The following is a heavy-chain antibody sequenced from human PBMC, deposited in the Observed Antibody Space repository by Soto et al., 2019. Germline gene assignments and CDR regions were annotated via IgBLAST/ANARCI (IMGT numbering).Heavy chain of an antibody. J-gene: IGHJ1*01. CDR2: ISGSGGST. CDR1: GFTFSSYA. Sequence: GGSLRLSCAASGFTFSSYAMSWVRQAPGKGLEWVSAISGSGGSTYYADSVKGRFTISRDNSKNTLYLQMNSLRAEDTAVYYCAKGLMITFGGVITEYFQHWGQGTLVTVSS. V-gene: IGHV3-23*01. D-gene: IGHD3-16*02. CDR3: AKGLMITFGGVITEYFQH.